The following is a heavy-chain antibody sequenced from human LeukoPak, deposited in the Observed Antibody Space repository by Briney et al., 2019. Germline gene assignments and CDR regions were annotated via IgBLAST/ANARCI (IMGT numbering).Heavy chain of an antibody. CDR3: AKGFKLRYFDWLSNDDASDI. CDR1: GFTFSSYA. D-gene: IGHD3-9*01. V-gene: IGHV3-23*01. Sequence: PGGSLRLSCAASGFTFSSYAMSWVRQAPGKGLEWVSAISGSGGSTYYADSVKGRFTISRDNSKNTLYLQMNSLRAEDTAVYYCAKGFKLRYFDWLSNDDASDIWGQGTMVTVSS. CDR2: ISGSGGST. J-gene: IGHJ3*02.